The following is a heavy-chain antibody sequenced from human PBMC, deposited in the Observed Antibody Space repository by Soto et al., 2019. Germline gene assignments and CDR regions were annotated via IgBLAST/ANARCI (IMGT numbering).Heavy chain of an antibody. CDR3: ARVVEYYYGSGSYYKLFDY. D-gene: IGHD3-10*01. CDR2: IYYSGST. J-gene: IGHJ4*02. V-gene: IGHV4-31*03. CDR1: GGSISSGGYY. Sequence: SETLSLTCTVSGGSISSGGYYWSWIRQHPGKGLEWIGYIYYSGSTYCNPSLKSRVTISVDTSKNQFSLKLSSVTAADTAVYYCARVVEYYYGSGSYYKLFDYWGQGTLVTVSS.